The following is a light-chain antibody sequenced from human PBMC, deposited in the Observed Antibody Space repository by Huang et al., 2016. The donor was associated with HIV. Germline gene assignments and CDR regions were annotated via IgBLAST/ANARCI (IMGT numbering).Light chain of an antibody. CDR1: QSINNY. Sequence: IQMTQSPSPLSASVGARVTVTCRASQSINNYLKWYQQKQGKAPNLLNYAASTLQSGVPSRVSGSGAGKDFNISISKLEDDDCATYYWQQSYNRPSFGQGTRVEI. J-gene: IGKJ1*01. CDR2: AAS. CDR3: QQSYNRPS. V-gene: IGKV1-39*01.